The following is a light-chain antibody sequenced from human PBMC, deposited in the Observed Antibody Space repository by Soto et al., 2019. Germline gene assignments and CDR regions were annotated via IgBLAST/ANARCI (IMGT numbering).Light chain of an antibody. Sequence: DIVMTQSPDSLAVSLGERATINCKSSQSVLYSSNNKNYLAWYQQKPGQPPKLLIYWASTRESGVPDRFSGSGSGTDFTLTNSSLQAEDVAVYYCQQYYSTPQPFGQGTKVEIK. V-gene: IGKV4-1*01. CDR2: WAS. CDR3: QQYYSTPQP. CDR1: QSVLYSSNNKNY. J-gene: IGKJ1*01.